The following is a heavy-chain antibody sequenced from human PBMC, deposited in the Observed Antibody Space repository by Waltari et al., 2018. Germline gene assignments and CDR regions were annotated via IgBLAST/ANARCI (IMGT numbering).Heavy chain of an antibody. V-gene: IGHV3-23*01. J-gene: IGHJ4*02. CDR1: GFTFSSYA. CDR2: MSGSGGST. CDR3: ANYYYDSSGSFDY. Sequence: EVQLLESGGGLVQPGGSLRLSCAASGFTFSSYAMSWVRQAPGKGRWLVSGMSGSGGSTYYADSVKGRFTISRDNSKNTLYLQMNSLRAEDTAVYYCANYYYDSSGSFDYWGQGTLVTVSS. D-gene: IGHD3-22*01.